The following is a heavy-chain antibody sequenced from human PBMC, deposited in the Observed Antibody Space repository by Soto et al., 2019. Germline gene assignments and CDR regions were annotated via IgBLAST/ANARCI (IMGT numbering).Heavy chain of an antibody. V-gene: IGHV1-18*01. CDR3: ARDRVEAALGTFDQ. CDR2: ISTYNGKT. J-gene: IGHJ4*02. Sequence: QVQLVQSGAEVKKPGASVKVSCKTSGYTFSTYPMSWVRQAPGQGLEWVGWISTYNGKTNYGQKFQGRVTITTDTSASTAYMNLRNLRSDDTAVYYCARDRVEAALGTFDQWGQGTLVTVSS. D-gene: IGHD6-13*01. CDR1: GYTFSTYP.